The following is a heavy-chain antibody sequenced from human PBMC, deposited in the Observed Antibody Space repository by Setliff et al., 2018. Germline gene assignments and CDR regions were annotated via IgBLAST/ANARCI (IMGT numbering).Heavy chain of an antibody. CDR1: GYSISNIYY. CDR3: GRVGNWNFFDF. J-gene: IGHJ4*02. Sequence: SETLSLTCAVSGYSISNIYYWGWIRQPPGKGLEWSATIHHSGSTNYNPSLKSRATISVDTSKNQFSLKVSSVTAADTAVYYCGRVGNWNFFDFWGQGTLVTVSS. V-gene: IGHV4-38-2*01. CDR2: IHHSGST. D-gene: IGHD1-1*01.